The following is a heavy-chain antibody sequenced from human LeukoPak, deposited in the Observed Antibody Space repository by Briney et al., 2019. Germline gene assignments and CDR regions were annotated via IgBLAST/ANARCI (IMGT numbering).Heavy chain of an antibody. V-gene: IGHV4-59*01. CDR2: IYSNGGS. J-gene: IGHJ4*02. CDR1: GGSISRYY. Sequence: PETLSLTCTVAGGSISRYYWSWVRQPPGKGLEYIGYIYSNGGSNYNPSLKSRVTISIDTSKNKFSLKLNSVTAADTAVYYCARGCDSTNCRGGVFDYWGQGTLVTVSS. CDR3: ARGCDSTNCRGGVFDY. D-gene: IGHD2-2*01.